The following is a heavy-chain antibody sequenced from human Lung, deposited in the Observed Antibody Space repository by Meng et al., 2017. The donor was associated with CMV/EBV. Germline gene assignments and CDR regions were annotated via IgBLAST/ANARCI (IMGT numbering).Heavy chain of an antibody. CDR2: IKPNSGAT. V-gene: IGHV1-2*02. D-gene: IGHD6-13*01. Sequence: ASVXVSXXASGYTFTNYYIHWVRQAPGQGLEWMGWIKPNSGATNYVQKFQGRLTVTRDTSITTAYMELTRLRSDDTAVYYCARAPGLSLAAAASDAYFDNWGQGXLVTVSS. J-gene: IGHJ4*02. CDR3: ARAPGLSLAAAASDAYFDN. CDR1: GYTFTNYY.